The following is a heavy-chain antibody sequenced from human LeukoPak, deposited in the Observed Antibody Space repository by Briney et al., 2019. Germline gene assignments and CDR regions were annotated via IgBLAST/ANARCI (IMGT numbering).Heavy chain of an antibody. V-gene: IGHV4-59*01. CDR3: ARDEVTTTFGPSFGD. CDR1: GGSINNYC. Sequence: PSETLSLTCTVSGGSINNYCWSWIRQPPGKGLEWIGYIFYTGSTNYCPSLKSRVTISVDTSKNQFSLKLSSVTAADTAVYYCARDEVTTTFGPSFGDWGQGTLVTVSS. D-gene: IGHD3-10*01. CDR2: IFYTGST. J-gene: IGHJ4*02.